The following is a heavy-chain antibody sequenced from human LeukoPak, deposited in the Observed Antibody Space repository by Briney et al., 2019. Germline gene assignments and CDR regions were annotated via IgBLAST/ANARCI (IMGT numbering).Heavy chain of an antibody. CDR1: GFTFSSYS. Sequence: PGGPLRLSCAASGFTFSSYSMNWVRQAPGKGLEWVSSISSSSSYIYYADSVKGRFTISRDNAKNSLYLQMNSLRAEDTAVYYCARGMYSSSWYADYWGQGTLVTVSS. J-gene: IGHJ4*02. V-gene: IGHV3-21*01. CDR3: ARGMYSSSWYADY. D-gene: IGHD6-13*01. CDR2: ISSSSSYI.